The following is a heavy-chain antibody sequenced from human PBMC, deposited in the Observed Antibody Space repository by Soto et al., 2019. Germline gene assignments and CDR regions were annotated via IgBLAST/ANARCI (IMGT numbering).Heavy chain of an antibody. CDR3: ARGAESTLSIGCFDP. D-gene: IGHD6-6*01. V-gene: IGHV1-3*01. CDR2: INAGNGYT. CDR1: GYSFTTYA. Sequence: ASVKVSCKASGYSFTTYAIYWVRQAPGQRLEWMGWINAGNGYTKYSQKFQGRVTITRDTSASSAYMELSSLTSEDTAVYYCARGAESTLSIGCFDPWGQGTLVTVSS. J-gene: IGHJ5*02.